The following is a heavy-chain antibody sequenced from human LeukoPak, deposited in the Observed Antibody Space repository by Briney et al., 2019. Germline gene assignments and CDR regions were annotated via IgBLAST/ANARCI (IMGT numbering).Heavy chain of an antibody. CDR2: INPNSGGT. CDR1: GYTFTGYY. D-gene: IGHD3-10*01. J-gene: IGHJ5*02. Sequence: GASVKVSCKASGYTFTGYYMHRVRQAPGQGLEWMRWINPNSGGTKYAQKFQGRVTMTRDTSISTAYMELSRLRSDDTAVYYCASELVWFGELGSWFDPWGQGTLVTVSS. V-gene: IGHV1-2*02. CDR3: ASELVWFGELGSWFDP.